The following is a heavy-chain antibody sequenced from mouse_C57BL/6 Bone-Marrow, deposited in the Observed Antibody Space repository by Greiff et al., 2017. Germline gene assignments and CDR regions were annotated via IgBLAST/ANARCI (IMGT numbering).Heavy chain of an antibody. J-gene: IGHJ4*01. V-gene: IGHV2-2*01. D-gene: IGHD6-5*01. Sequence: VKLVESGPGLVQPSQSLSITCTVSGFSLTSYGVHWVRQSPGKGLEWLGVIWSGGSTDYNAAFISRLSISKDNSKSQVFFKMNSLQADDTAIYYCASYALYAMDYWGQGTSVTVSS. CDR1: GFSLTSYG. CDR2: IWSGGST. CDR3: ASYALYAMDY.